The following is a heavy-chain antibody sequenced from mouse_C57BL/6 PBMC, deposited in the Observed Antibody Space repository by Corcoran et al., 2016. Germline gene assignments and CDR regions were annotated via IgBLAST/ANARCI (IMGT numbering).Heavy chain of an antibody. D-gene: IGHD1-1*01. Sequence: EVQLQQSGPELVKPGASVKISCKASGYTFTDYYMNWVKQSHGKSLEWIGDINPNNGGTIYNQKFKGKSTLTVDKSSRTADMELRSLTSEDTAVYYCARDGSFSWLADWGKGTLVNVSA. CDR1: GYTFTDYY. CDR2: INPNNGGT. CDR3: ARDGSFSWLAD. J-gene: IGHJ3*01. V-gene: IGHV1-26*01.